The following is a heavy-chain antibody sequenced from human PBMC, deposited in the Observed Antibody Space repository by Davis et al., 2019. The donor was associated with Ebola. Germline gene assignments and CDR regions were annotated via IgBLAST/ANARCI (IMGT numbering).Heavy chain of an antibody. CDR3: ARSSRQRWLQLVHYYGMDV. CDR2: INHSGST. D-gene: IGHD5-24*01. CDR1: GGSFSGYY. Sequence: PSETLSLTCAVYGGSFSGYYWSWIRQPPGKGLEWIGEINHSGSTNYNPSLKSRFTISVDTSKNQFSLKLSSVTAADTAVYYCARSSRQRWLQLVHYYGMDVWGQGTTVTVSS. J-gene: IGHJ6*02. V-gene: IGHV4-34*01.